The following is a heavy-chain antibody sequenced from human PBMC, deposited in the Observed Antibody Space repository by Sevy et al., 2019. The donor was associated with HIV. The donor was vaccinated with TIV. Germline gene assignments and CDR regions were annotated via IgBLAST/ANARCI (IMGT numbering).Heavy chain of an antibody. V-gene: IGHV3-23*01. J-gene: IGHJ6*02. D-gene: IGHD4-17*01. CDR3: AKVAVTNYYYYYGMDV. CDR1: GFTFSIYA. CDR2: ISGSGGST. Sequence: GGSLRLSCAASGFTFSIYAMSWVRQAPGKGLEWVSAISGSGGSTYYADSVKGRFTISRDNSKNTLYLQMNSLRAEDTAVYYCAKVAVTNYYYYYGMDVWGQGTTVTVSS.